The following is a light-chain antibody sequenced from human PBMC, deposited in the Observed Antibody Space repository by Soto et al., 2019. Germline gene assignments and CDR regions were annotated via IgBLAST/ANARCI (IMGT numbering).Light chain of an antibody. CDR1: NSDVGSYNL. CDR2: DAS. CDR3: GSYAGSSTGPNGV. V-gene: IGLV2-23*01. Sequence: QSALTQPASVSGSPGQSITISCTGTNSDVGSYNLVSWFQQHPGKAPKLMIYDASKWPSGVSNRFSGSKSGNTASLTITWLQAEDEADYCSGSYAGSSTGPNGVCVGGTQLTAL. J-gene: IGLJ3*02.